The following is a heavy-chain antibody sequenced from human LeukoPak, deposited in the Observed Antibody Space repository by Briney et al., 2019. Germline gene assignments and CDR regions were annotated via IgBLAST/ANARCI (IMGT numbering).Heavy chain of an antibody. CDR3: AKDLLDRGEGELRILEY. CDR1: GFTFSSYG. D-gene: IGHD3-10*01. J-gene: IGHJ4*02. Sequence: GGSLRLSCAASGFTFSSYGMSWVRQAPGKGLEWVSAISGSGGSTYYADSVKGRFTISRDNSKNTLYLQMNSLRAEDTAVYYCAKDLLDRGEGELRILEYWGQGTLVTVSS. CDR2: ISGSGGST. V-gene: IGHV3-23*01.